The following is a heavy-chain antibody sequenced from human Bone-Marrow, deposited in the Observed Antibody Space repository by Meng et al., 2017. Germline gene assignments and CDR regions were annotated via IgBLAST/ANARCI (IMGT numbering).Heavy chain of an antibody. CDR3: AREASPEYYFDY. J-gene: IGHJ4*02. CDR2: IYYSGST. Sequence: VQLPKPGPGLVKPPRTLSLTCTVSGGSICSGGYYWSWIRQHPGKGLEWIGYIYYSGSTYYNPSLKSLVTISVDTSKNQFSLKLSSVTAADTAVYYCAREASPEYYFDYWGQGTLVTVSS. CDR1: GGSICSGGYY. D-gene: IGHD1-14*01. V-gene: IGHV4-31*01.